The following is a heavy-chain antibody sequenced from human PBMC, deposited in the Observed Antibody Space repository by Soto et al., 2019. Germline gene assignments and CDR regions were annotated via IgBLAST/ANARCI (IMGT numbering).Heavy chain of an antibody. CDR2: ISRGGSTI. CDR1: GFTFSSYD. CDR3: ARVSDIAARQGYYYMDV. D-gene: IGHD6-6*01. Sequence: GGSLRLSCTASGFTFSSYDMNWVRQAPGKGLEWVLYISRGGSTIYYADAVEGRFTISRDNAKNSLYLQMNSLRAEDTAVYYCARVSDIAARQGYYYMDVWGKGTTVTVSS. J-gene: IGHJ6*03. V-gene: IGHV3-48*01.